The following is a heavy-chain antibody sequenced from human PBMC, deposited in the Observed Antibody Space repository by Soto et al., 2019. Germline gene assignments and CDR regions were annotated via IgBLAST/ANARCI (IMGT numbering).Heavy chain of an antibody. Sequence: ASVKVSCKASGYTFTSYGISWVRQAPGQGLEWMGWISAYNGNTNYAQKLQGRVTMTTDTSTSTAYMELRSLRSDDTAVYYCARRGASMLTGYPIRGYYYMXVWGKGTTVTVSS. J-gene: IGHJ6*03. V-gene: IGHV1-18*01. CDR2: ISAYNGNT. CDR1: GYTFTSYG. CDR3: ARRGASMLTGYPIRGYYYMXV. D-gene: IGHD3-9*01.